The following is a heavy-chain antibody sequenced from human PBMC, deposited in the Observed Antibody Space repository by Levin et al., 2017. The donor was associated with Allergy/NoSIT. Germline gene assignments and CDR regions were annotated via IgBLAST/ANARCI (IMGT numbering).Heavy chain of an antibody. V-gene: IGHV3-30*18. CDR2: ISNDGSNT. CDR3: AKDRGYFYGSGSHHGLDY. Sequence: QPGGSLRLSCAASGFTFSNYGMNWVRQAPGKGLEWVALISNDGSNTYYADSVKGRFTISRDNSKNTLNLQMISLRVEDTAVYYCAKDRGYFYGSGSHHGLDYWGQGTLVTVSS. J-gene: IGHJ4*02. CDR1: GFTFSNYG. D-gene: IGHD3-10*01.